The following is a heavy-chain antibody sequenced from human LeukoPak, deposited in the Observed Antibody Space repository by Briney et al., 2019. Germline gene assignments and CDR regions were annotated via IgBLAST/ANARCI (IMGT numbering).Heavy chain of an antibody. J-gene: IGHJ4*02. V-gene: IGHV3-53*01. Sequence: GGSLRLSCAASGFTVSSNYMSWVRQAPGKGLEWVSVIYSGGSTYYADSVKGRFTISRDNSKNTLYLQMNSLGAEDTAVYYCASLPDYGDYIDYWGQGTLVTVSS. D-gene: IGHD4-17*01. CDR1: GFTVSSNY. CDR3: ASLPDYGDYIDY. CDR2: IYSGGST.